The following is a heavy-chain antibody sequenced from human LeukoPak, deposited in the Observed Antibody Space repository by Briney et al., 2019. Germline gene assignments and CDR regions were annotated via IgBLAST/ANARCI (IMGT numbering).Heavy chain of an antibody. Sequence: GGSLRLSCAASGFTFSSYALSWVRQAPGKGLEWVSAISNNGGYTYYADSVQGRFTISRDNSKSTLCLQMNSLRAEDTAVYYCAKQLGYCSDGSCYFPYWGQGTLVTVSS. CDR2: ISNNGGYT. CDR1: GFTFSSYA. V-gene: IGHV3-23*01. J-gene: IGHJ4*02. CDR3: AKQLGYCSDGSCYFPY. D-gene: IGHD2-15*01.